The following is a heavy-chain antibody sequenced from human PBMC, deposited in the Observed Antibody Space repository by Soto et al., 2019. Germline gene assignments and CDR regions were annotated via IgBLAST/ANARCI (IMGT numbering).Heavy chain of an antibody. V-gene: IGHV2-5*01. Sequence: SGPTLVNPTQTLTLTCTLSGFSLNTAGGGVVWIRQPPGKALEWLALIYWNDDKRYSPSLNNRLTITKDTSRNQVVLTMTNVAPDDTGTYSCAHRPNWGINGLGAWGQGTTVTVS. CDR3: AHRPNWGINGLGA. CDR1: GFSLNTAGGG. CDR2: IYWNDDK. J-gene: IGHJ6*02. D-gene: IGHD7-27*01.